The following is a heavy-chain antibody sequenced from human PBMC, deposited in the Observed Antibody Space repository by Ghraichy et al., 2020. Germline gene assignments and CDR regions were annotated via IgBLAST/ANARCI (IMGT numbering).Heavy chain of an antibody. J-gene: IGHJ4*02. V-gene: IGHV5-51*01. CDR3: ARQGDGYPTGVQFDY. CDR2: IYPGDSDT. Sequence: GESLNISCKGSGYSFTSYWIGWVRQMPGKGLEWMGIIYPGDSDTRYSPSFQGQVTISADKSISTAYLQWSSLKASDTAMYYCARQGDGYPTGVQFDYWGQGTLVTVSS. CDR1: GYSFTSYW. D-gene: IGHD5-24*01.